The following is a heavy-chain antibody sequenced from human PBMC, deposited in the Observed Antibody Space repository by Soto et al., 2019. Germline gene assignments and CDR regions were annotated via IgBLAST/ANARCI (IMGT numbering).Heavy chain of an antibody. V-gene: IGHV1-18*01. CDR2: ISAYNGNT. D-gene: IGHD3-10*01. Sequence: QVQLVQSGAEVKKPGASVKVSCKASGYTFTRYGISWVRQAPGQGLEWMGWISAYNGNTKYAQKLQGRVTMTTETSTSTAYMELRSLRSDDTAVYYCARDDQNYYGSGSYLPFDYWGQGTLVTVSS. CDR1: GYTFTRYG. J-gene: IGHJ4*02. CDR3: ARDDQNYYGSGSYLPFDY.